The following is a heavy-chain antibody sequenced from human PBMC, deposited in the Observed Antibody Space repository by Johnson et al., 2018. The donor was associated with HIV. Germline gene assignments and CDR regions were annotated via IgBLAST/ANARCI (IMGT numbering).Heavy chain of an antibody. CDR1: GFTFSSYA. D-gene: IGHD7-27*01. CDR2: ISYDGSNK. Sequence: QVQLVESGGGLVQPGGSLRLSCATSGFTFSSYAMHWVRQAPGKGLEWVAVISYDGSNKYYADSVKGRFTISRDNSKNTLYLQMNSLRAEDTAVYYCARENWGQRMNACDIWGQGTMVTVSS. V-gene: IGHV3-30-3*01. CDR3: ARENWGQRMNACDI. J-gene: IGHJ3*02.